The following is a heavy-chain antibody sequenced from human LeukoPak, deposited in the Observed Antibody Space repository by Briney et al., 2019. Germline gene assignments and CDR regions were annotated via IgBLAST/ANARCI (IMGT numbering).Heavy chain of an antibody. CDR3: AKWGDYGAAGAYFDP. Sequence: PSETLSLTCTVSGGSISSSSYYWGWIRQPPGKGLEWIGSIYYSGSTYYNPSPKSRVTISVDTSKNQFSLKLSSVTAADTAVYYCAKWGDYGAAGAYFDPWGQGILVTVSS. D-gene: IGHD4-17*01. CDR2: IYYSGST. V-gene: IGHV4-39*07. CDR1: GGSISSSSYY. J-gene: IGHJ5*02.